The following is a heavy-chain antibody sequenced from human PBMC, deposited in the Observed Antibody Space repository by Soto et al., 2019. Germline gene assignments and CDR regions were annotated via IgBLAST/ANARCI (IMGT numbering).Heavy chain of an antibody. CDR3: IWKQDFYYGKAV. CDR2: MKSYRGGGTT. V-gene: IGHV3-15*07. CDR1: GFSFSPAW. D-gene: IGHD3-3*01. Sequence: EVQLVESGGGLVTPGGSLRLSCTGTGFSFSPAWMNWVRQAPGKGLEWVGRMKSYRGGGTTDYAATVQGRFTISRDDSKNTLYLQMNSLKCEDTALYFGIWKQDFYYGKAVWGQGTTVTVSS. J-gene: IGHJ6*02.